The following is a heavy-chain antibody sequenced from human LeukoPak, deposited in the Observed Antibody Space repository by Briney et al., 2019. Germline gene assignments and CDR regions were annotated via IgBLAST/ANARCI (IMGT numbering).Heavy chain of an antibody. D-gene: IGHD1-26*01. CDR3: ARLPGIVGADYFDY. CDR2: IYYSGST. V-gene: IGHV4-59*08. Sequence: PSGTLSLTCTVSGGSISSYYWSWIRQPPGKGLEWIGYIYYSGSTNYNPSLKSRVTISVDTSKNQFSLKLSSVTAADTAVYYCARLPGIVGADYFDYWGQGTLVTVSS. J-gene: IGHJ4*02. CDR1: GGSISSYY.